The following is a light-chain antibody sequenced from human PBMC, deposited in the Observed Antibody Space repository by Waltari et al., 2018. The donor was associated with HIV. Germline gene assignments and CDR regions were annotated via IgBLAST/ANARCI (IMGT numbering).Light chain of an antibody. V-gene: IGLV3-21*02. Sequence: SFVLTQPPAVSAAPGQTAAVSCGGNHIGSKSVHWYQPKPGQAPVLVVQDDSDRPSGIPDRFFGTNAGNTATLTIRGVGVDDEADYYCQVWDGSIHPVFGSGTTVTVL. CDR2: DDS. J-gene: IGLJ1*01. CDR1: HIGSKS. CDR3: QVWDGSIHPV.